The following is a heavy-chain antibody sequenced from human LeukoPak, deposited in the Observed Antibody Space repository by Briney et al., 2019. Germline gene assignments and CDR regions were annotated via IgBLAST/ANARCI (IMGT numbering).Heavy chain of an antibody. J-gene: IGHJ6*04. Sequence: ASVKVSCKASGYTFTSYGISWVRQAPGQGLEWMGWISAYNGSTNYAQKLQGRVTMTTDTSTSTAYMELRSLRSDDTAVYYCARARSSVYDILTGYYQRTNYYYGMDVWGKGTTVTVSS. CDR3: ARARSSVYDILTGYYQRTNYYYGMDV. D-gene: IGHD3-9*01. CDR1: GYTFTSYG. V-gene: IGHV1-18*04. CDR2: ISAYNGST.